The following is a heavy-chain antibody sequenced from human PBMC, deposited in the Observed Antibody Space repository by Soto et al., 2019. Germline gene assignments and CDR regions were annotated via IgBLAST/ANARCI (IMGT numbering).Heavy chain of an antibody. CDR3: AREGPPEDY. Sequence: SVKVSCKAPGGTFSTYAISWVRQAPGQGLEWMGGIIPMNGTTKYAQKVQGRVTMTADTSTSTAYMELRSLRSDDTAVYYCAREGPPEDYWGQGTLVTVSS. CDR2: IIPMNGTT. CDR1: GGTFSTYA. V-gene: IGHV1-69*06. J-gene: IGHJ4*02.